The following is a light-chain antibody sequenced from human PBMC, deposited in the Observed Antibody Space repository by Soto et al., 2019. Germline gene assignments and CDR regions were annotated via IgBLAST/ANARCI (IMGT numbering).Light chain of an antibody. CDR2: GAS. V-gene: IGKV3-20*01. J-gene: IGKJ4*01. CDR1: QSFSRSY. Sequence: EIVLTQSPGTLSLSPGERATLSCRASQSFSRSYLAWYQQKPGQAPRLLIYGASSRATGIPDRFSGSGSGTDFTLTISRLEPEDFAVYYCQQFGSSPGTFGGGTKVEIK. CDR3: QQFGSSPGT.